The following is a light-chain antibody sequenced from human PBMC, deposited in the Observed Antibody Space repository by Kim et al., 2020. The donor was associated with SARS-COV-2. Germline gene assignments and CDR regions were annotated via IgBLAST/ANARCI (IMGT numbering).Light chain of an antibody. CDR1: KLGDKY. Sequence: VSPGQTASIACAGDKLGDKYACWYQQKPGQSPVLVIYQDSKRPSGIPERFSGSNSGNTATLTISGTQAMDEADYYCQAWDSSTYVVFGGGTQLTVL. CDR2: QDS. CDR3: QAWDSSTYVV. V-gene: IGLV3-1*01. J-gene: IGLJ2*01.